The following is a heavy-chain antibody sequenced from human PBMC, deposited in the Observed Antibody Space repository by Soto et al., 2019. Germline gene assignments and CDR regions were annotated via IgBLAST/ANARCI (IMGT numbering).Heavy chain of an antibody. V-gene: IGHV3-23*01. J-gene: IGHJ3*01. D-gene: IGHD1-1*01. Sequence: PGGSLRLSCVESEVIFGSYGLIWMSQAPGKGLAWVSLITSGGGGANYADSVKCRFTISRNNSKNTLYLQMNSLKAEDTAIYHCVKEGRDWNSRGSFDLSGRVTIVTVSS. CDR2: ITSGGGGA. CDR3: VKEGRDWNSRGSFDL. CDR1: EVIFGSYG.